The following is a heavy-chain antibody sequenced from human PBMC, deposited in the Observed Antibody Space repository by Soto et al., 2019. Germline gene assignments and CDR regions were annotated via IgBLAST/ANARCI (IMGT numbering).Heavy chain of an antibody. CDR2: INPNSGGT. J-gene: IGHJ6*02. V-gene: IGHV1-2*02. CDR3: ARATTGTRYYYYGMDV. Sequence: ASVKVSCKASGYTFTGYYMHWVRQAPGQGLEWMGWINPNSGGTNYAQKFQGRVTMTRDTSISTAYMELSRLRSDDTAVSYCARATTGTRYYYYGMDVWGQGTTVTVSS. CDR1: GYTFTGYY. D-gene: IGHD1-1*01.